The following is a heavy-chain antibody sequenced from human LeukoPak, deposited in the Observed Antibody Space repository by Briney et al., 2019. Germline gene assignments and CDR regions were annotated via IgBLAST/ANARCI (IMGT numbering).Heavy chain of an antibody. CDR2: ISSSGSYI. D-gene: IGHD3-10*01. J-gene: IGHJ4*02. CDR1: GFTFSSFS. Sequence: GGSLRLSCAASGFTFSSFSMNWVRQAPGKGLEWVSSISSSGSYIYYADSVKGRFTISRDNAKNSLYLQMNSRRSEDTAVYYCARDFCARFTMVRELMGYGGRGPVVAASS. CDR3: ARDFCARFTMVRELMGY. V-gene: IGHV3-21*01.